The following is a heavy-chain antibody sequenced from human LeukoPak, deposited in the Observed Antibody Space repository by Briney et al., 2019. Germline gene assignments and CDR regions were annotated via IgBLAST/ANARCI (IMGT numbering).Heavy chain of an antibody. CDR3: ARDPGGNYFGPGTHCAY. D-gene: IGHD3-10*01. CDR1: GYTFIHYY. Sequence: VSVKVSCKASGYTFIHYYMHWVRQARGQELEWMGRIDGETGNTRYAQNFQGRVSMTRDTSTSTVYVELSSLRFEDTAVYYCARDPGGNYFGPGTHCAYWGQGALVTVSS. V-gene: IGHV1-46*01. J-gene: IGHJ4*02. CDR2: IDGETGNT.